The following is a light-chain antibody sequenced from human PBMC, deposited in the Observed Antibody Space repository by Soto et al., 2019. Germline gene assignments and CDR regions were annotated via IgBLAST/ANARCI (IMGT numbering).Light chain of an antibody. J-gene: IGKJ5*01. CDR1: QSISIN. CDR2: AAS. Sequence: EIVMTQSPATLSVSPGERAILSCRASQSISINLAWYQQKPGQAPRLLIYAASNRATGVPARFSGSWSGTEFTLTISSLQSEDFAVYYCQQYNNGITFGQGTRLEIK. CDR3: QQYNNGIT. V-gene: IGKV3-15*01.